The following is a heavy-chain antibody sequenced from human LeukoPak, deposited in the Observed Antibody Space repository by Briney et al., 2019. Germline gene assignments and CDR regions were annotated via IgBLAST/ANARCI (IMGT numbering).Heavy chain of an antibody. Sequence: ASVKVSCKASGGTFSSYAISWVRQAPGQGLEWMGWISAYNGNTKYAQKFQGRVTMTTDTSTSTAYMELRSLRSDDTAVYYCARGMPPRRNYDSSGYYSYYFDYWGQGTLVTVSS. CDR2: ISAYNGNT. V-gene: IGHV1-18*01. CDR3: ARGMPPRRNYDSSGYYSYYFDY. CDR1: GGTFSSYA. J-gene: IGHJ4*02. D-gene: IGHD3-22*01.